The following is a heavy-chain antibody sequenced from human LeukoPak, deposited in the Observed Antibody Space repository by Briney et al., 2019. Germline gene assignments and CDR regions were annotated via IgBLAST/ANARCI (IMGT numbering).Heavy chain of an antibody. V-gene: IGHV4-34*01. J-gene: IGHJ4*02. CDR1: GGSFSGYY. CDR2: IYHSGST. Sequence: SETLSLTCAVYGGSFSGYYWSWIRQPPGKGLEWIGSIYHSGSTYYNPSLKSRVTISVDTSKNQFSLKLSSVTAADTAVYYCATFDWTYYFDYWGQGTLVTVSS. D-gene: IGHD3/OR15-3a*01. CDR3: ATFDWTYYFDY.